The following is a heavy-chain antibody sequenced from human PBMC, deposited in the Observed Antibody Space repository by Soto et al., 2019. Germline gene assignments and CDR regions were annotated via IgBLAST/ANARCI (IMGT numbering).Heavy chain of an antibody. D-gene: IGHD6-13*01. J-gene: IGHJ6*02. Sequence: GASVKVSCKASGYTFTSYYMHWVRQAPGQGLEWMGIINPSGGSTSYAQKFQGRVTMTRDTSTSTVYMELSSLGSEDTAVYYCASTSSSWYRYYYGMDVWGQGTTVTVSS. V-gene: IGHV1-46*01. CDR1: GYTFTSYY. CDR2: INPSGGST. CDR3: ASTSSSWYRYYYGMDV.